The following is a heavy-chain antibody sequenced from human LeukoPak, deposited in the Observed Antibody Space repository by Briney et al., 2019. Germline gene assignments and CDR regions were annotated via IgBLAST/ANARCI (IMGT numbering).Heavy chain of an antibody. CDR3: ARPMTDYCDRSGYCGLYGL. Sequence: ASVKVSCKASGYTFTGYYMHWVRQAPGQGLEWMGWINPDSGGTNYAQKFQGRVTMTRDTSISTAYMELSRLRSDDTAVYYCARPMTDYCDRSGYCGLYGLWGQGTLVTVSS. V-gene: IGHV1-2*02. CDR1: GYTFTGYY. D-gene: IGHD3-22*01. CDR2: INPDSGGT. J-gene: IGHJ4*02.